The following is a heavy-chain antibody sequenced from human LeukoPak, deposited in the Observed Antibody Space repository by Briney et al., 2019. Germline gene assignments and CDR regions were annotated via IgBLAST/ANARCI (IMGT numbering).Heavy chain of an antibody. D-gene: IGHD3-10*01. CDR1: GYTFASYN. J-gene: IGHJ4*02. V-gene: IGHV1-8*01. CDR2: MNPNMGYT. CDR3: ARGYDSGSYHF. Sequence: GASVKVSCEATGYTFASYNINWVRQAAGQGLEWMGWMNPNMGYTAYAQKFQGRVTLTRDTSTDTAYMELTSLRFDDTAIYYCARGYDSGSYHFWGQGTLVTVSS.